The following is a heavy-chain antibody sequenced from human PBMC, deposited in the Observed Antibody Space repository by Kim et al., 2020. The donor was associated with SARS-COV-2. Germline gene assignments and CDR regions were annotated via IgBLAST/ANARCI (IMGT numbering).Heavy chain of an antibody. CDR3: STDALGADNALDI. CDR1: GLTFTNAW. J-gene: IGHJ3*02. V-gene: IGHV3-15*01. Sequence: GGSLRLSCAASGLTFTNAWMTWVRHAPGKGMEWVCRIKSKIEGGTKDYAAHVKGRFTISRDDSKNTVYLQMSSLQNEATAVYYCSTDALGADNALDIWGQGTKVTVSS. CDR2: IKSKIEGGTK. D-gene: IGHD1-26*01.